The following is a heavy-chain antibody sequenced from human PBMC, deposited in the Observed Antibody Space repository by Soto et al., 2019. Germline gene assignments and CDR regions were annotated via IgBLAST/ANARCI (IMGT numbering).Heavy chain of an antibody. V-gene: IGHV4-59*08. CDR2: IYYSGST. D-gene: IGHD6-13*01. CDR1: GDSISNYY. Sequence: SETLSLTCTVSGDSISNYYWSWIRQPPGKGLEWIGYIYYSGSTNYNPSLKSRVTISADTSKNQFSLQLSSVTAADTAVYYCARHVSSITRRFFDYWGQGALVTVYS. J-gene: IGHJ4*02. CDR3: ARHVSSITRRFFDY.